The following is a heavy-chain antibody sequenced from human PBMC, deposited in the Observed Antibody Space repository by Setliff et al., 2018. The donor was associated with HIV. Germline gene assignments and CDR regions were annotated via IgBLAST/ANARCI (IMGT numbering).Heavy chain of an antibody. J-gene: IGHJ5*02. CDR1: GFTFTDAW. Sequence: LRLSCAGSGFTFTDAWVSWVRQAPGKGLEWVGRIQSKTGGGTGTPDYTAPVRGRFTISRDDPGDTVFLQMNSLKTEDTAMYYCAKCGGTCWHNFFGPWGQGTLVTVSS. D-gene: IGHD2-15*01. CDR3: AKCGGTCWHNFFGP. CDR2: IQSKTGGGTGTP. V-gene: IGHV3-15*01.